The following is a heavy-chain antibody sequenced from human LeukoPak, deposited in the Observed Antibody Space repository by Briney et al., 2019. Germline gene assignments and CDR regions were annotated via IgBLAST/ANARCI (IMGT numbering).Heavy chain of an antibody. CDR1: GGSITNTNY. CDR3: AREGGPYRPLDY. J-gene: IGHJ4*02. V-gene: IGHV4-4*02. Sequence: SGTLSLTCGVSGGSITNTNYWTWVRQPPGKGLEWIGEVNLQGSTIYNPSLMGRVAIAVDTSENHISLQLTSVTAADTAVYYCAREGGPYRPLDYSGQGTLVTVSS. CDR2: VNLQGST.